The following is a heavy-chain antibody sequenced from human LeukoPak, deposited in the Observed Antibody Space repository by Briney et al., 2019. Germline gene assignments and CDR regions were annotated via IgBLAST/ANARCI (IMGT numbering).Heavy chain of an antibody. J-gene: IGHJ4*02. CDR1: GFTFSRYW. Sequence: GGSLRLSCAASGFTFSRYWMSWVRQAPGKGLEWVANIKQDGSEKYYVDSVKGRFTISRDNAKNSLYLQMNGLRAEDTAVYYCARVTGFGELRNFDYWGQGTLVTVSS. V-gene: IGHV3-7*01. D-gene: IGHD3-10*01. CDR3: ARVTGFGELRNFDY. CDR2: IKQDGSEK.